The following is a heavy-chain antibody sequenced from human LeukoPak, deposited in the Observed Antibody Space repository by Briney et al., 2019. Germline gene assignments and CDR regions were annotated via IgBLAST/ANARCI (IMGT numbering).Heavy chain of an antibody. CDR2: ISSSSSYI. J-gene: IGHJ4*02. CDR3: ARTPYDILTGLPSV. CDR1: GFTLSSHS. Sequence: GGSLRLSCAASGFTLSSHSMNWVRQAPGKGLEWVSSISSSSSYIYYADSVKGRFTISRDNAKNSLYLQMNSLRAEDTAVYYCARTPYDILTGLPSVWGQGTLVTVSS. D-gene: IGHD3-9*01. V-gene: IGHV3-21*01.